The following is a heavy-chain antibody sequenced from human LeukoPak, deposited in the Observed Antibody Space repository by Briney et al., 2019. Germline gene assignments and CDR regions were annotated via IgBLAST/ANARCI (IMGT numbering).Heavy chain of an antibody. CDR1: GGTFSSYA. D-gene: IGHD3-22*01. V-gene: IGHV1-69*01. CDR3: ARWYYYDSSGYLDY. Sequence: SVKVSCKASGGTFSSYAIGWVRQAPGQGLEWMGGIIPIFSTANYAQKFKGRVTITADESTSTAYMELSSLRSEDTAVYYCARWYYYDSSGYLDYWGQGTLVTVSS. J-gene: IGHJ4*02. CDR2: IIPIFSTA.